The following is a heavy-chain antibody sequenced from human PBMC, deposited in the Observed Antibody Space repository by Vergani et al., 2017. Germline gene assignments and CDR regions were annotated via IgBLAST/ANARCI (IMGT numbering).Heavy chain of an antibody. Sequence: QMQLQESGPGLVKASETLSLTCTVSGDSIISRSHYWGWIRQPPGKGLEWIGIIYNSGNGESSSSLKSRVTISADTSKNQFSLRLTSVTAADPAVYYCASGKYYSDSTSHFRGRYFDVWGRGTLVTVPS. J-gene: IGHJ2*01. D-gene: IGHD3-16*01. V-gene: IGHV4-39*01. CDR1: GDSIISRSHY. CDR3: ASGKYYSDSTSHFRGRYFDV. CDR2: IYNSGNG.